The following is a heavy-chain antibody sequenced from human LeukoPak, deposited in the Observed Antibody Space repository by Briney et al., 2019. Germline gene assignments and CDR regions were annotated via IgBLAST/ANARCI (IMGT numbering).Heavy chain of an antibody. CDR3: ARLTSSWYQDWYFDL. CDR1: GGSISSGSYY. D-gene: IGHD6-13*01. CDR2: IYTSVST. Sequence: PSETLSLTCTVSGGSISSGSYYWSWIRQPAGKGLEWIGRIYTSVSTKYNPSLKSRVTMSLDTSKKQFSLKLSSVTATDTAVYYCARLTSSWYQDWYFDLWGRGTLVTVSS. J-gene: IGHJ2*01. V-gene: IGHV4-61*02.